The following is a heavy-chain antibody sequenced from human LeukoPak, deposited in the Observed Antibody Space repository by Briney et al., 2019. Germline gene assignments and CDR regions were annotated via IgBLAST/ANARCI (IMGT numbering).Heavy chain of an antibody. CDR3: ARVGSGYEVYYYYYMDV. CDR1: GYTFTSYG. D-gene: IGHD5-12*01. CDR2: ISAYNGNT. J-gene: IGHJ6*03. V-gene: IGHV1-18*01. Sequence: GASVKVSCKASGYTFTSYGISWVRQAPGQGLEWMGWISAYNGNTNYAQKLQGRVTMTTDTSTTTAYMELRSLRSDDTAVYYCARVGSGYEVYYYYYMDVWGKGTTVTISS.